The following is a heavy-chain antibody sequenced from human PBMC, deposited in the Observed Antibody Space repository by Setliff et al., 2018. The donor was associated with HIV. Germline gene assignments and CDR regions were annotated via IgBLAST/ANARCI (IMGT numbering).Heavy chain of an antibody. Sequence: GGSLRLSCAVSGFTFTNYAMSWVRQAPGKGLEWVARIKSQTDGGTIDYAAPVKDRFTISRDDSKSTLYLQMNSLKSEDTALYYCTTGLMTVFGVITDCWGQ. CDR2: IKSQTDGGTI. V-gene: IGHV3-15*01. CDR1: GFTFTNYA. CDR3: TTGLMTVFGVITDC. J-gene: IGHJ4*02. D-gene: IGHD3-3*01.